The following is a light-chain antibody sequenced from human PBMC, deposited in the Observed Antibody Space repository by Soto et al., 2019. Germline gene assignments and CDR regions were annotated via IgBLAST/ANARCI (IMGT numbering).Light chain of an antibody. J-gene: IGLJ1*01. V-gene: IGLV2-11*01. CDR3: SSYTGGNPSYV. CDR1: SSDVGGYHY. CDR2: EVT. Sequence: QSALTQPRSVSGSPGQSVTLSCTGTSSDVGGYHYVSWYQHHPGKAPKLMIYEVTIRPSGVSDRFSGSKSGNTASLTVSGLQAEDEADYYCSSYTGGNPSYVFGTGTKLTVL.